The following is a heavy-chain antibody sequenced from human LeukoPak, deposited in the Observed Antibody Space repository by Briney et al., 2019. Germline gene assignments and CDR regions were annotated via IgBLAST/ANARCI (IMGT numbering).Heavy chain of an antibody. CDR3: AREIRAVADFEY. CDR1: GGSISNYY. Sequence: SETLSLTCTVSGGSISNYYWSWIRQAPGKGLEWIGYIYYNGNTNYNPSLRSRVPIQVDTPQNQFSLNLSSVTAADPAVYYCAREIRAVADFEYWGQGALITVPS. J-gene: IGHJ4*02. V-gene: IGHV4-59*01. D-gene: IGHD6-19*01. CDR2: IYYNGNT.